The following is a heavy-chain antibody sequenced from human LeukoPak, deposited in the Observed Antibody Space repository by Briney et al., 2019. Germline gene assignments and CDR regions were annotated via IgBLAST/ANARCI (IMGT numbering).Heavy chain of an antibody. CDR1: GFTFSSHA. J-gene: IGHJ4*02. V-gene: IGHV3-23*01. CDR3: AKAPGYCSGGTCYDY. CDR2: ISGSGGST. Sequence: GGSLRLSCAASGFTFSSHATSWVRQAPGKGLEWVSVISGSGGSTYNADSVKGRFTISRDNSKNTLYLQMKSLRVDDTAVYYCAKAPGYCSGGTCYDYWGQGSLVAVSS. D-gene: IGHD2-15*01.